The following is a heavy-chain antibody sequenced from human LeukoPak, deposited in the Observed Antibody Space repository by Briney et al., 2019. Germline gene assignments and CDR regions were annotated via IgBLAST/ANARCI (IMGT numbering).Heavy chain of an antibody. CDR3: ARGSGWYGSDY. CDR2: IYHSGST. J-gene: IGHJ4*02. D-gene: IGHD6-19*01. Sequence: LETLSLTCTVSGYSISSGYYWGWIRQPPGKGLEWIGSIYHSGSTYYNPSLKSRVTISVDTSKNQFSLKLSSVTAADTAVYYCARGSGWYGSDYWGQGTLVTVSS. CDR1: GYSISSGYY. V-gene: IGHV4-38-2*02.